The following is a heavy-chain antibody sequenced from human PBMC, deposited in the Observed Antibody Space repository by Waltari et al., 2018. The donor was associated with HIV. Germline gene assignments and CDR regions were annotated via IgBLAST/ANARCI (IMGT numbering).Heavy chain of an antibody. D-gene: IGHD1-26*01. Sequence: EVQLLESGGGLVQPGGSLRLSCAASGFTFSSYAMSWVRQAPGKGLEWGSAISGCGGSTYYADSVKGRFTISRDNSKNTLYLQMNSLRAEDTAVYYCAKRHHSGSYEYYCDYWGQGTLVTVSS. J-gene: IGHJ4*02. CDR2: ISGCGGST. V-gene: IGHV3-23*01. CDR1: GFTFSSYA. CDR3: AKRHHSGSYEYYCDY.